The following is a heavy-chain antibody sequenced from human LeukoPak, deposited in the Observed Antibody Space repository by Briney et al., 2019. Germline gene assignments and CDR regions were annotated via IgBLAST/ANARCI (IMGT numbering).Heavy chain of an antibody. Sequence: PSETLSLTCTVSGGSISGSSYYWGWLRQPPGKGLDWIGSIYYSGSTYYNPSLKSRVTISVDTSKNQFSLKLTSVTAADTAVYYCAAGPSFDYWGQGTLVTVSS. CDR1: GGSISGSSYY. CDR2: IYYSGST. J-gene: IGHJ4*02. V-gene: IGHV4-39*07. CDR3: AAGPSFDY.